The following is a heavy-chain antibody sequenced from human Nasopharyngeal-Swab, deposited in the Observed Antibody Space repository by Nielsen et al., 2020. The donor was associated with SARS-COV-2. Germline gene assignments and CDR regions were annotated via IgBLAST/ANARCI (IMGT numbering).Heavy chain of an antibody. Sequence: GESLKISCAASGFTFSSYSMNWVRQAPGKGLGWVSSISSSSSYIYYADSVKGRFTISRDNAKNSLYLQMNSLRGEDTAVYYCARDGDYSGWELTDYWGQGTLVTVSS. V-gene: IGHV3-21*01. J-gene: IGHJ4*02. CDR2: ISSSSSYI. CDR3: ARDGDYSGWELTDY. D-gene: IGHD1-26*01. CDR1: GFTFSSYS.